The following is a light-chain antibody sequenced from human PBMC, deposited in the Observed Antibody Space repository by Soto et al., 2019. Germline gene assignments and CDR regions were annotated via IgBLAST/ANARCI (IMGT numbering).Light chain of an antibody. Sequence: QSVLTQPPSASGTPGQRVTISCSGSSSNIGSNILNWYRQVPGTAPKLLIYNNVHRPSGVPDRFSGSKSGASGSLAISGLQLEDEADYYCSAWDGILNGLVFGGGTKVTVL. V-gene: IGLV1-44*01. CDR1: SSNIGSNI. CDR2: NNV. J-gene: IGLJ3*02. CDR3: SAWDGILNGLV.